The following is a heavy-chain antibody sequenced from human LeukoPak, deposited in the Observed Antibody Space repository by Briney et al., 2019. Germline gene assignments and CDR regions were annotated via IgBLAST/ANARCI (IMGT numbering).Heavy chain of an antibody. CDR2: ISGSGGST. D-gene: IGHD3-22*01. J-gene: IGHJ5*02. CDR3: AKDPYYYDSSGVDWFDP. CDR1: GFTFSSYG. Sequence: GGSLRLSCAASGFTFSSYGMSWVRQAPGKGLEWVSAISGSGGSTYYADSVKGRFTIYRDNSKNTLYLQMNSLRGEDTAVYYCAKDPYYYDSSGVDWFDPWGQGTLVTVSS. V-gene: IGHV3-23*01.